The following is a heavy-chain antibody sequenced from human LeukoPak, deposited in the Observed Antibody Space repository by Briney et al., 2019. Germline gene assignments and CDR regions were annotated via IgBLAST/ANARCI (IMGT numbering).Heavy chain of an antibody. D-gene: IGHD3-9*01. V-gene: IGHV4-61*02. J-gene: IGHJ4*02. CDR2: IYTSGST. Sequence: PSETLSLTCTVSGGSISSSSYYWSWIRQPAGKGLEWIGRIYTSGSTNYNPSLKSRVTISIDTSKNQFSLKLNSVTAADTATYYCATRYNYDILTGYFGSYWGQGILVAVS. CDR1: GGSISSSSYY. CDR3: ATRYNYDILTGYFGSY.